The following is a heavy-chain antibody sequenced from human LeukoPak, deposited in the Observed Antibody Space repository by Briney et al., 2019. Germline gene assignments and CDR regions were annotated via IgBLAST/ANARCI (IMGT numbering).Heavy chain of an antibody. V-gene: IGHV1-46*04. D-gene: IGHD6-19*01. CDR2: VDPSGGST. CDR3: ARGERQWLITVYYYYMDV. Sequence: ASVKVSCKASGYPFTSYQMHWVRQAPGQGLEWMGIVDPSGGSTTYAEKLQGRVTMTRDTSTSTVYMELSGLRSEDTAVYYCARGERQWLITVYYYYMDVWGKGTAVTVSS. J-gene: IGHJ6*03. CDR1: GYPFTSYQ.